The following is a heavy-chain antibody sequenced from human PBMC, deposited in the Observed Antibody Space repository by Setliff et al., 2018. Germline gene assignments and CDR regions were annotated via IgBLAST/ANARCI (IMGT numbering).Heavy chain of an antibody. D-gene: IGHD3-3*01. CDR1: GFSYSNCW. V-gene: IGHV3-7*01. CDR3: ARDNTLFGVVITGSWFDP. CDR2: INQDGSGK. Sequence: GGSLRLSCTASGFSYSNCWVSWVRQSPGKGLEWVANINQDGSGKYYVDSVKGRFTISRDNADNSLYLQMNSLRVEDTAVYYCARDNTLFGVVITGSWFDPWGQGTLVTVSS. J-gene: IGHJ5*02.